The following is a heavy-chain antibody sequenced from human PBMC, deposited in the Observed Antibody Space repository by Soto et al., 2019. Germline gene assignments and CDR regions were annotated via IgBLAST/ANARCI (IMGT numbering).Heavy chain of an antibody. Sequence: EVQLVESGGGLVNPWGSLRLSCAASGFTFSNAWITWVRQAPGKGLEWVGRIKSKTDGGTTDYAAPVKGRFIISRDDSKNTLYLQMNSLKTEATAVYYCTTKDVGVVGAATRGGYWGQGTLVTVSS. CDR3: TTKDVGVVGAATRGGY. V-gene: IGHV3-15*01. CDR1: GFTFSNAW. CDR2: IKSKTDGGTT. J-gene: IGHJ1*01. D-gene: IGHD2-15*01.